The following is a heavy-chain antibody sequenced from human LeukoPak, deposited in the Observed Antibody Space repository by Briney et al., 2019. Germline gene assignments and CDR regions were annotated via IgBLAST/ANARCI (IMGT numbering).Heavy chain of an antibody. CDR3: AREGSYFDY. CDR2: TYYRSDLYS. CDR1: GDSVSSNSAA. J-gene: IGHJ4*02. Sequence: SQTLSLTCAISGDSVSSNSAAWNWIRQSPSRGLEWLGRTYYRSDLYSDYAVSVKSRVSITPDTAKNQFSLQLNSVTPEDTAIYYCAREGSYFDYWGQGTLVTVSS. V-gene: IGHV6-1*01.